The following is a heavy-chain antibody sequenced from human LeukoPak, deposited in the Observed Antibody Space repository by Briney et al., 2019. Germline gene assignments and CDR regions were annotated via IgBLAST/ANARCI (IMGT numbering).Heavy chain of an antibody. CDR2: IKSDGKT. J-gene: IGHJ5*02. D-gene: IGHD6-19*01. CDR1: GFTFNTYA. V-gene: IGHV3-23*01. Sequence: GGSLRLSCAASGFTFNTYAMSWVLQAPGMGLEWVSAIKSDGKTHYADSVKGRFTISRDNSKNTLSLQMNSLRAEDTALYYCAKCRVETYSSGWCNWLDPWGQGTQVTVSS. CDR3: AKCRVETYSSGWCNWLDP.